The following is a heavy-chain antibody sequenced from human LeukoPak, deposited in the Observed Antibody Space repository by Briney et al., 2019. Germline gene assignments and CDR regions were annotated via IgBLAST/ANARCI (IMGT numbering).Heavy chain of an antibody. D-gene: IGHD6-6*01. V-gene: IGHV4-61*10. CDR1: GDSVSSGSNY. CDR2: IYNSWTT. J-gene: IGHJ4*02. CDR3: ARDRSWGTLAAPDYSFDY. Sequence: SETLSLTCTVSGDSVSSGSNYWSWIRQPAGKGLEWIGRIYNSWTTNYNPSLKSRVTISVDTSKNQFSLKLSSVTAADTAVYYCARDRSWGTLAAPDYSFDYWGQGTLVTVSS.